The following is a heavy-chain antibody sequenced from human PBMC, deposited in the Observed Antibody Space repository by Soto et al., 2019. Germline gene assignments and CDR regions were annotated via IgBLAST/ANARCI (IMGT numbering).Heavy chain of an antibody. V-gene: IGHV4-34*01. CDR2: INHSGST. Sequence: QVQLQQWGAGLLKPSETLSLTCAVYGGSFSGYYWSWIRQPPGKGLEWIGEINHSGSTNYNPSLKSRVTISVDTSKNQFSLKLSSVTAADTAVYYCARGSGLWFGESTIYGMDVWGQGTTVTVSS. CDR1: GGSFSGYY. CDR3: ARGSGLWFGESTIYGMDV. J-gene: IGHJ6*02. D-gene: IGHD3-10*01.